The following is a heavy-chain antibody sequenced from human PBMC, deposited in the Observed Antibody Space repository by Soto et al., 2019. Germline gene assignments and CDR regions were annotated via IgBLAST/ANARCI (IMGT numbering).Heavy chain of an antibody. J-gene: IGHJ5*02. Sequence: PSETLSLTCNVSGGSISSGDYYWSWIRQPPGKGLEWIGHIYKSGSTYYNPSLKSRVTISVDTSKIQFSLKLRSVTASDTAMYYCARVVVERPFYNWFDPWGQGTLVTVSS. D-gene: IGHD2-21*01. CDR3: ARVVVERPFYNWFDP. V-gene: IGHV4-30-4*01. CDR1: GGSISSGDYY. CDR2: IYKSGST.